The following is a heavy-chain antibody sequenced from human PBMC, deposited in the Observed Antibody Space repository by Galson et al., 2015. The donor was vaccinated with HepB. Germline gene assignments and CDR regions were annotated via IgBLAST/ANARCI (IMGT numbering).Heavy chain of an antibody. CDR1: GFTFSSYG. J-gene: IGHJ5*02. D-gene: IGHD3-3*01. Sequence: SLRLSCAASGFTFSSYGMHWVRQAPGKGLEWVAFIRYDGSNKYYADSVKGRFTISRDNSKNTLYLQMNSLRAEDTAVYYCAKEAYDFWSGYPSSWFDPWGQGTLVTVSS. CDR2: IRYDGSNK. V-gene: IGHV3-30*02. CDR3: AKEAYDFWSGYPSSWFDP.